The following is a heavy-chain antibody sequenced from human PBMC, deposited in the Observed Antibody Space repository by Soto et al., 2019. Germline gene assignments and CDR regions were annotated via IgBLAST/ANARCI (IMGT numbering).Heavy chain of an antibody. CDR2: ISSSGSTI. V-gene: IGHV3-48*03. D-gene: IGHD4-17*01. J-gene: IGHJ2*01. CDR3: ARHDYGVDWSFAL. CDR1: GFTFSSYE. Sequence: EVQLVESGGGLVQPGGSLRLSCAASGFTFSSYEMNWVRQAPGQGLEWVSYISSSGSTIYYADSVKGRFTISRDNAKNSLYLQMSRLRAEDTAVYYCARHDYGVDWSFALWGRGTLVTVSS.